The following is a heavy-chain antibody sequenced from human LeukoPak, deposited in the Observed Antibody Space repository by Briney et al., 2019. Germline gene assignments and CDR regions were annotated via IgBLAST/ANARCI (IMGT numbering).Heavy chain of an antibody. D-gene: IGHD6-19*01. CDR3: ASALQWLGRETFDY. J-gene: IGHJ4*02. Sequence: GGSLRLSCAASGFTFSNYNMNWVRQAPGKGLEWVSYIGTSSSSRTIYYADSVKGRFAISRDNAKNSLFLQMNSLRAEDTAVYYCASALQWLGRETFDYWGQGTLVTVSS. V-gene: IGHV3-48*04. CDR1: GFTFSNYN. CDR2: IGTSSSSRTI.